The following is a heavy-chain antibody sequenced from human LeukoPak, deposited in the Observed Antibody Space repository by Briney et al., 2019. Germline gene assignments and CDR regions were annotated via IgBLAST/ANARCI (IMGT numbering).Heavy chain of an antibody. Sequence: GRSLRLSCAASGFTFSSYAMHWVRQAPGKGLEWVAVISYDGSNKYYADSVKGRFTISRDNSKNTPYLQMNSLRAEDTAVYYCARAPLVAVAGVFDYWGQGTLVTVSS. CDR1: GFTFSSYA. J-gene: IGHJ4*02. D-gene: IGHD6-19*01. V-gene: IGHV3-30*04. CDR3: ARAPLVAVAGVFDY. CDR2: ISYDGSNK.